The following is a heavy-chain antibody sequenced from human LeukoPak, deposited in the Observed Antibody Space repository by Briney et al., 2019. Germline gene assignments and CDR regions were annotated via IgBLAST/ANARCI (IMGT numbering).Heavy chain of an antibody. CDR1: VGSISSYY. V-gene: IGHV4-59*08. J-gene: IGHJ4*02. Sequence: PSETLSLTCTVTVGSISSYYWSWIRQPPGKGLEGFGYIYYSGSTNYNPSLKSRVTISVDTSKNQFSLKLSSVTAADTAVYYCARRSSGRNGGYFDYWGQGTLVTVSS. D-gene: IGHD1-26*01. CDR3: ARRSSGRNGGYFDY. CDR2: IYYSGST.